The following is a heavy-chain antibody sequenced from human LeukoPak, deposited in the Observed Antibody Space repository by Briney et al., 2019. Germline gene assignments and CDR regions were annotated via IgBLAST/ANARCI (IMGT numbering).Heavy chain of an antibody. CDR2: ISGSGGST. CDR1: GFTFSSYA. D-gene: IGHD5-24*01. Sequence: PGGSLRLSCAASGFTFSSYAMSWVRQAPGKELEWVSAISGSGGSTYYADSVKGRFTISRDNSKNTLYLQMNSLRAEDTAVYYCAKWSGDGYEYYYYYGMDVWGQGTTVTVSS. CDR3: AKWSGDGYEYYYYYGMDV. V-gene: IGHV3-23*01. J-gene: IGHJ6*02.